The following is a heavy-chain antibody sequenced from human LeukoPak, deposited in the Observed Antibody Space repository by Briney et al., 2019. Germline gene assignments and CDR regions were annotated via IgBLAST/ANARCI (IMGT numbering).Heavy chain of an antibody. J-gene: IGHJ4*02. CDR2: VSTSGGTT. D-gene: IGHD6-13*01. Sequence: GGSLRLSCAASGFTFSSHAMNWVRQAPGKGLEWVATVSTSGGTTYYADSVRGRFTISRDNFKNTVYLQMNSLRAEDTAVYYCAKDAGEGSGWYYFDYWGQGTLVTVSS. V-gene: IGHV3-23*01. CDR3: AKDAGEGSGWYYFDY. CDR1: GFTFSSHA.